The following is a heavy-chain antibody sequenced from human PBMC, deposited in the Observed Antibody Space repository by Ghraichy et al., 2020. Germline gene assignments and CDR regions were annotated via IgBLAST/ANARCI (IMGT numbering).Heavy chain of an antibody. CDR3: ARDPSYGAVDC. V-gene: IGHV3-7*03. CDR2: MNQDGSVK. D-gene: IGHD4-17*01. Sequence: GGSLRLSCAASGFTFSSFWMSWVRQTPGRGLEWVAAMNQDGSVKSYVDSVKGRFTISRDNAKNSLYLQMNSLRDEDTAVYYCARDPSYGAVDCWGQGTLVTVSS. J-gene: IGHJ4*02. CDR1: GFTFSSFW.